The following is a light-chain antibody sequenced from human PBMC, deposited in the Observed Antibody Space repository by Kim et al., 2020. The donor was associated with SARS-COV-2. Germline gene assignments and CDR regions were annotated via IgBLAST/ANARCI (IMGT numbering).Light chain of an antibody. CDR1: QSVSSSY. V-gene: IGKV3-20*01. Sequence: LSPGERATLSCRASQSVSSSYLAWYQQKPGQAPRLLIYGASSRATGIPDRFSGSGSGTDFTLTISRLEPEDFAVYYCQQYGSSPRTFGQGTKLEI. J-gene: IGKJ2*01. CDR2: GAS. CDR3: QQYGSSPRT.